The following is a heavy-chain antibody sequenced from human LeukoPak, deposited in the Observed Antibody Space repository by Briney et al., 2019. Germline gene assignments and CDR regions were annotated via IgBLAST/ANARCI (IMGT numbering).Heavy chain of an antibody. J-gene: IGHJ4*02. CDR2: IYYSGST. D-gene: IGHD3-22*01. V-gene: IGHV4-59*01. Sequence: SETLSLTCTVSGGSISSYYWSWIRQPPGKGLEWIGYIYYSGSTNYNPSLKSRVTISVDTSKNQFSLKLSSVTAADTAVYYCARTYDSSGYFFDYWGQGTLVTASS. CDR3: ARTYDSSGYFFDY. CDR1: GGSISSYY.